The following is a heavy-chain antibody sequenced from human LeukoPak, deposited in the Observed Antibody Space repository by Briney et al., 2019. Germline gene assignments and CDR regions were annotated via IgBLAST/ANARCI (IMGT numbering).Heavy chain of an antibody. CDR1: GGSISSYY. D-gene: IGHD4/OR15-4a*01. CDR3: ARLRGQREREANDY. V-gene: IGHV4-39*01. Sequence: SETLSLTCTVSGGSISSYYWGWIRQPPGKGLEWIGSIYSSGSTYYNSSLKSRVTISIDTSKNQVSLKLSSVTAADTAVYYCARLRGQREREANDYWGQGTLVTVSS. J-gene: IGHJ4*02. CDR2: IYSSGST.